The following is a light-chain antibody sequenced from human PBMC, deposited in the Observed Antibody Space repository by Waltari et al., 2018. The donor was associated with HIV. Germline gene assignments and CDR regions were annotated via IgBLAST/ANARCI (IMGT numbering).Light chain of an antibody. J-gene: IGLJ2*01. Sequence: QSVLTQPPPASGTPGQRVTISCSGSSSNIGSNYVYWYQQLPGPAHKILLYRNTQRPSGVPDRFSGSKSGTSASLAIIGLRSEDEADYYCAAWGNSLSLLFGGGTKLTVL. CDR2: RNT. CDR1: SSNIGSNY. V-gene: IGLV1-47*01. CDR3: AAWGNSLSLL.